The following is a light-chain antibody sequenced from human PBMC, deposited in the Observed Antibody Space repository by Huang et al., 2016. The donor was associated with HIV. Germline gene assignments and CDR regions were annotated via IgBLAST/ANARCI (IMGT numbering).Light chain of an antibody. J-gene: IGKJ1*01. CDR1: QSVLYSSNNKNY. V-gene: IGKV4-1*01. CDR3: QQYYSSPRT. CDR2: WAA. Sequence: DIVLTQSPVSLAVSLGERATINGKSSQSVLYSSNNKNYLAWYQHKPGLPPKLLIYWAATREPGVPDRFSGSWSGTDFTLTLSILQAEDVAVYYCQQYYSSPRTFGQGTKVEIK.